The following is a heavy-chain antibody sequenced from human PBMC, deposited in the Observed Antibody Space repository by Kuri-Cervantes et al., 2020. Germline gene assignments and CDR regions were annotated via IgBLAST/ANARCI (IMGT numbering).Heavy chain of an antibody. V-gene: IGHV3-53*05. Sequence: GESLKISCAASGFTVSSNYMSWVRQAPGKGLEWVSVIYSGTSTYYADSVKGRFTISRDNSKNTLYLQMNSLGPEDTAVYYCARPQRPHSGTYSGWDYWGQGTLVTVSS. D-gene: IGHD1-26*01. CDR1: GFTVSSNY. CDR2: IYSGTST. CDR3: ARPQRPHSGTYSGWDY. J-gene: IGHJ4*02.